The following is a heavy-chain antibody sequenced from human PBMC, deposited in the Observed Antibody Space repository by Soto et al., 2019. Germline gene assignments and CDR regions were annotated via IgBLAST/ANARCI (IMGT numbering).Heavy chain of an antibody. Sequence: PSQTLSLTCAISGDSVSSNSAAWNWIRQSPSRGLEWLGRTYYRSKWYNDYAVSVKSRITINPDTSKNQFSLQLNSVTPEDTAVYYCARIVLVPAASPAPVDYYYYGMDVWGQGTTVTVSS. CDR3: ARIVLVPAASPAPVDYYYYGMDV. V-gene: IGHV6-1*01. CDR1: GDSVSSNSAA. D-gene: IGHD2-2*01. CDR2: TYYRSKWYN. J-gene: IGHJ6*02.